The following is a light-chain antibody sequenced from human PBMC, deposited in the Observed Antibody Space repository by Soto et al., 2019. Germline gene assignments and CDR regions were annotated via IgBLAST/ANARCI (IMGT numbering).Light chain of an antibody. Sequence: DIVLTQTPLSSPVTLGQPASISCRSSQSLVYSDGNTYLSWLQQRPGQPPSLLIYQVFNLFSGVPDRFSGSGAGTDFPLKISRVEAEDGGVYYCVQFAHFPRTFGQGTKVEIK. CDR1: QSLVYSDGNTY. V-gene: IGKV2-24*01. J-gene: IGKJ1*01. CDR2: QVF. CDR3: VQFAHFPRT.